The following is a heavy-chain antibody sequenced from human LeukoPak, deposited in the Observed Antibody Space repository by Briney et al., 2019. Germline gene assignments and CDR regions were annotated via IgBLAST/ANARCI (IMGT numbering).Heavy chain of an antibody. Sequence: PSETLSLTCAVSGGSISSSNWWSWVRQPPGKGLEWIGEIYYSGTTYYNPSLKSRVTISVDTSKNQFSLKLSSVTAADTAVYYCARHQIYVGLDYWGQGTLVTVSS. CDR1: GGSISSSNW. CDR2: IYYSGTT. V-gene: IGHV4-4*02. J-gene: IGHJ4*02. CDR3: ARHQIYVGLDY. D-gene: IGHD4-23*01.